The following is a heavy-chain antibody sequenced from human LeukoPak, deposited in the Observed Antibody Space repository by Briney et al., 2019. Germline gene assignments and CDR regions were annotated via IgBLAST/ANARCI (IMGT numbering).Heavy chain of an antibody. CDR3: AKLTSD. V-gene: IGHV3-23*01. J-gene: IGHJ4*02. Sequence: PGGSLRLSCAASGFTFSSSAMSWVRQAPGKGLEWVSSIIVSGSTTFYADSVKGRFTISRDNFKSTLSLQMNSLRAEDTAIYYCAKLTSDWGQGTLVTVSS. CDR1: GFTFSSSA. CDR2: IIVSGSTT.